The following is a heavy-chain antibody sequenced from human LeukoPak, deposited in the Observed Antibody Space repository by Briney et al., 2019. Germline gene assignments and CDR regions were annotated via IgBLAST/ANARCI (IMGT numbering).Heavy chain of an antibody. D-gene: IGHD2-15*01. Sequence: SETLSLTCTVSGGSISSYYWSWIRQPPGKGLEWIGYIYYSGSTNYNPSLKSRATISVDTSKNQFSLKLSSVTAADTAVYYCARAIVVVVAATRWFDPWGQGTLVTVSS. V-gene: IGHV4-59*01. J-gene: IGHJ5*02. CDR1: GGSISSYY. CDR2: IYYSGST. CDR3: ARAIVVVVAATRWFDP.